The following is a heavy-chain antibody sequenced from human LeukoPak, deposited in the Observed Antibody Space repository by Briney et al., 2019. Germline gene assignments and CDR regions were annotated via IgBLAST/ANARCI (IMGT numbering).Heavy chain of an antibody. Sequence: GESLQISCQGSGYSFTSYWIGWVRQMPGKGLESMGIIYPGDSDTRYSPSFQGQVTISADKSISTAYLQWSSLRASDTAMYYCARPVGSGWVHFDYWGQGTLVTVSS. V-gene: IGHV5-51*01. CDR3: ARPVGSGWVHFDY. D-gene: IGHD6-19*01. CDR1: GYSFTSYW. CDR2: IYPGDSDT. J-gene: IGHJ4*02.